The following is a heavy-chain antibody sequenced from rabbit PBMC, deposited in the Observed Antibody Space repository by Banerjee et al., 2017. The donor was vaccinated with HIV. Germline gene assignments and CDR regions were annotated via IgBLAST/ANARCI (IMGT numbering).Heavy chain of an antibody. CDR3: ARPLATMTMALYL. J-gene: IGHJ3*01. V-gene: IGHV1S40*01. D-gene: IGHD2-1*01. CDR1: GFSFSNKYV. CDR2: INTSSGNT. Sequence: QSLEESGGDLVKPEGSLTLTCTASGFSFSNKYVMCWVRQAPGKGLEWIACINTSSGNTVYATWAKGRFTISKTSSTTVTLQMTSLTAADTATYFCARPLATMTMALYLWGQGTLVTVS.